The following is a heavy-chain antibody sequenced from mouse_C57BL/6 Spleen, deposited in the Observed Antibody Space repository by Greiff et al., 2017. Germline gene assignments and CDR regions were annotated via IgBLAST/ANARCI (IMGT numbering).Heavy chain of an antibody. Sequence: VQLQQSGPGLVKPSQSLSLTCSVTGYSITSGYYWNWIRQFPGNKLEWMGYISYDGSNNYNPSLKNRISITRDTSKNQFFLKLNSVTTEDTATYYCAREVRLLPYWYFDVWGTGTTVTVSS. J-gene: IGHJ1*03. CDR3: AREVRLLPYWYFDV. D-gene: IGHD2-3*01. CDR1: GYSITSGYY. V-gene: IGHV3-6*01. CDR2: ISYDGSN.